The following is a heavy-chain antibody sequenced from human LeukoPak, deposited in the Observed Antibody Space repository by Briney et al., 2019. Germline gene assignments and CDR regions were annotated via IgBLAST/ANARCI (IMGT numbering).Heavy chain of an antibody. V-gene: IGHV3-23*01. J-gene: IGHJ4*02. CDR1: GFNFRTYA. CDR2: ITDSGGTS. Sequence: GGSLRLSCADSGFNFRTYAMSWVRQAPGKGLEWVSTITDSGGTSYYADSVKGRFTISRDNSKNSLYLQMSNLRTGDTAVYYCVKSTYSDTSGYFAFDSWGQGSLVTVSA. CDR3: VKSTYSDTSGYFAFDS. D-gene: IGHD3-22*01.